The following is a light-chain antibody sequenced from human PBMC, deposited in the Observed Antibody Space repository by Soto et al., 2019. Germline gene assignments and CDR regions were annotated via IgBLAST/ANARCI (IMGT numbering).Light chain of an antibody. CDR1: QSVSSNS. V-gene: IGKV3-20*01. J-gene: IGKJ1*01. CDR3: RKFGGSTTSWT. CDR2: CAS. Sequence: ESVLTQSPGTLSLSPGERATLSCRASQSVSSNSLAWYQQKPGQAPRLRIYCASSRATGTPDMFSGSGCGTDFTLTISRLEADAVAVYYCRKFGGSTTSWTFGQGAKVEI.